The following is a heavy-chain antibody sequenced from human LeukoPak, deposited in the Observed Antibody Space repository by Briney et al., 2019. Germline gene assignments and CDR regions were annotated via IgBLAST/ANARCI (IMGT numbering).Heavy chain of an antibody. CDR1: GYTFTGYY. V-gene: IGHV1-2*02. Sequence: APVKVSCKASGYTFTGYYMHWVRQAPGQGLEWMGWINPNSGGTNYAQKFQGRVTMTRDTSISTAYMELSRLRSDDTAVYYCARGTRRIVVVVAATNWFDPWGQGTLVTASS. CDR3: ARGTRRIVVVVAATNWFDP. CDR2: INPNSGGT. D-gene: IGHD2-15*01. J-gene: IGHJ5*02.